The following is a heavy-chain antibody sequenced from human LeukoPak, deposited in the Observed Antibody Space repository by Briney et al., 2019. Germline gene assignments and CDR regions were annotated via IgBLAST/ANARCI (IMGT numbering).Heavy chain of an antibody. CDR2: INHSGST. J-gene: IGHJ6*03. D-gene: IGHD5-18*01. CDR1: GGSFSGYY. Sequence: SETLFLTCVVYGGSFSGYYWSWIRQPPGKGLEWIGEINHSGSTNYNPSLKSRVTISVDTSKNQFSLKLSSVTAADTAVYYCARRGGYSYFYYYYMDVWGKGTTVTISS. CDR3: ARRGGYSYFYYYYMDV. V-gene: IGHV4-34*01.